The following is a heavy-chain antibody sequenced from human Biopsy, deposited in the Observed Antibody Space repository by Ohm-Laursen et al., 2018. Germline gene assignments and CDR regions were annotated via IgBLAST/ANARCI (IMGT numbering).Heavy chain of an antibody. V-gene: IGHV4-59*07. J-gene: IGHJ6*02. CDR3: ARATNSTGWPYYYFYGMDV. CDR2: IYYSGST. Sequence: SDTLSLTCSVSGGSISSSYWSWIRQPPGKGLEWIGGIYYSGSTNYNPSLKSRVTISVDTSKNQFSMKLSSVTAADTAVYYCARATNSTGWPYYYFYGMDVWGQGTTVIVSS. D-gene: IGHD3-22*01. CDR1: GGSISSSY.